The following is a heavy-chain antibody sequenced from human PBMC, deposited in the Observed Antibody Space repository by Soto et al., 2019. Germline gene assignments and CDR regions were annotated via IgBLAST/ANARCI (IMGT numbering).Heavy chain of an antibody. V-gene: IGHV3-21*01. D-gene: IGHD2-15*01. CDR1: GFTFSSYS. J-gene: IGHJ6*02. Sequence: EVQLVESGGGLVKPGGSLRVSCAASGFTFSSYSMNWVCQAPGKGLEWVSSISSSSIYIYYADSLKGRFTISRDNAKNSLYLQMNGLRAEDTAVYYCARDRASDGGYYYGMDVWGQGTTVTVSS. CDR3: ARDRASDGGYYYGMDV. CDR2: ISSSSIYI.